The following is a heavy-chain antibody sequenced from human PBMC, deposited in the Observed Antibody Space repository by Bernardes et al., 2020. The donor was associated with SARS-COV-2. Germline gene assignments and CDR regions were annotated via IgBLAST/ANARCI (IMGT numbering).Heavy chain of an antibody. CDR2: SIPIFGTA. V-gene: IGHV1-69*13. Sequence: SVKVSCKASGGTFSSYAISWVRQAPGQGLEWMGGSIPIFGTANYAQKFQGRVTITADESTRTAYMELSSLRSEDTAVYYCARLGYCSGGSCPDSNGKYYYYGMDVWGQGTTVTVSS. J-gene: IGHJ6*02. D-gene: IGHD2-15*01. CDR3: ARLGYCSGGSCPDSNGKYYYYGMDV. CDR1: GGTFSSYA.